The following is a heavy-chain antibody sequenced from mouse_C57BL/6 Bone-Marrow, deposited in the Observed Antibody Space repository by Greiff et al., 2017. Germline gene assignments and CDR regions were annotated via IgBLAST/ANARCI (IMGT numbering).Heavy chain of an antibody. CDR1: GYTFTDYN. Sequence: EVQLQQSGPELVKPGASVKMSCKASGYTFTDYNMHWVKQSHGKSLEWIGYINPNNGGTSYNQKFKGKATLTVNKPSSTAYMELRSLTSEDSAVYYCARNGSSYVWFAYWGQGTLVTVSA. CDR3: ARNGSSYVWFAY. V-gene: IGHV1-22*01. J-gene: IGHJ3*01. D-gene: IGHD1-1*01. CDR2: INPNNGGT.